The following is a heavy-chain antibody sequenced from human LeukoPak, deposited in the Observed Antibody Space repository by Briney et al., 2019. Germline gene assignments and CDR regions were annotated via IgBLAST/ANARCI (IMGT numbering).Heavy chain of an antibody. CDR3: ARDPNGDYIGTFDM. Sequence: PGGSLRLSCAASGFTFSSYSMNWVRQAPGKGLEWVSSISSSSSYIYYADSVKGRFTISRDNSKNTLYLQMNSLRVEDTAVYFCARDPNGDYIGTFDMWGRGTMVSVSS. J-gene: IGHJ3*02. D-gene: IGHD4-17*01. CDR2: ISSSSSYI. CDR1: GFTFSSYS. V-gene: IGHV3-21*04.